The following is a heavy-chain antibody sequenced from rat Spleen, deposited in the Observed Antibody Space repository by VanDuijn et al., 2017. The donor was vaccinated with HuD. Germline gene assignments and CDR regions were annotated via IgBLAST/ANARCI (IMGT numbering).Heavy chain of an antibody. J-gene: IGHJ2*01. CDR2: IWTGGSA. V-gene: IGHV2-43*01. CDR3: ARDNWAPDY. Sequence: QVQLRESGPGLVQPSQTLSLTCTVSGFSLTSHHVTWVRQPPGKGLEWMGIIWTGGSASYNSLLKSRLSISRDISKSQVFLKMNSLQTEDTATYYCARDNWAPDYWGQGVMVTVSS. CDR1: GFSLTSHH. D-gene: IGHD5-1*01.